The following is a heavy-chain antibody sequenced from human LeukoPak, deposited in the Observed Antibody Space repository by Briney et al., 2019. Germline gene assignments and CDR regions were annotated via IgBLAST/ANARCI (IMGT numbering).Heavy chain of an antibody. D-gene: IGHD3-10*02. Sequence: GGSLRLSCAASGFTFSSYAMHWVRQAPGKGLEWVAVISYDGSNKYYADSVKGRFTISRDNAKNSLYLQMNSLRAEDTAVYYCARAQHYPRATISYYYYGMDVWGQGTTVTVSS. CDR2: ISYDGSNK. J-gene: IGHJ6*02. CDR3: ARAQHYPRATISYYYYGMDV. V-gene: IGHV3-30-3*01. CDR1: GFTFSSYA.